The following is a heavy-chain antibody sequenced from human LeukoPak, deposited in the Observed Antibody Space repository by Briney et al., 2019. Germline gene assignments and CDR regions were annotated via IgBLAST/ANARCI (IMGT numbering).Heavy chain of an antibody. V-gene: IGHV4-59*12. CDR2: IYYSGNT. D-gene: IGHD5/OR15-5a*01. CDR1: GGSISSYY. CDR3: ARDRHLPDY. Sequence: PSETLSLTCTVSGGSISSYYWSWIRQPPGKGLEWIGYIYYSGNTNYSPSLKSRVTISVDTSKNQFSLKLSSVTAADTAVYYCARDRHLPDYWGQGTLVTVSS. J-gene: IGHJ4*02.